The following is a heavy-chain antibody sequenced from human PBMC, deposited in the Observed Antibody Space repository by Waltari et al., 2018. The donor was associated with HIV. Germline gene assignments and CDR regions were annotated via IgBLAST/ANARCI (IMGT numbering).Heavy chain of an antibody. CDR1: AFTFTTYG. CDR3: AKGEYYGDYLGH. V-gene: IGHV3-30*18. Sequence: QLAESGGGVVQPGRSLLLSWVTSAFTFTTYGIPWVRQAPGKGLEWVAVMSYDGSRRYYVDSVKGRFTISRDTSRNTQYLQMNSLRAEDTAVYYCAKGEYYGDYLGHWGQGTLVTVSS. J-gene: IGHJ4*02. D-gene: IGHD4-17*01. CDR2: MSYDGSRR.